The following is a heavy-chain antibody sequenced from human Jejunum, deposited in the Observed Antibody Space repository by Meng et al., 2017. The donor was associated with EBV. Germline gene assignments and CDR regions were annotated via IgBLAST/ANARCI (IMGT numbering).Heavy chain of an antibody. CDR1: GFTFSSFG. D-gene: IGHD3-16*02. J-gene: IGHJ4*02. V-gene: IGHV3-30*18. CDR3: AKGDYIWGSYPVYYFDH. CDR2: ISYDGSNN. Sequence: QVQLVESGGGVVQLGTSLRLSCAASGFTFSSFGMHWVRQAQGRGLEWVAIISYDGSNNYYGDSVKGRFIISRDNSKNTLYLQMNSLRAEDTAVYYCAKGDYIWGSYPVYYFDHWGQGTLVTVS.